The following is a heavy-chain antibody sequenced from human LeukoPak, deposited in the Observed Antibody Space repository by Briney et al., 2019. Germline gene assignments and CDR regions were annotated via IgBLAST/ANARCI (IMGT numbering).Heavy chain of an antibody. J-gene: IGHJ5*02. Sequence: GESLQISCQGSGYSFSTYWIGWVRPMPGKGLEWMGIIYPGNSDTRYSPSFQGQVTISADKSISTAYLQWSSLKASDSAMYYCARDRDPNWFDPWGQGTLVTVSS. CDR1: GYSFSTYW. D-gene: IGHD5-24*01. CDR3: ARDRDPNWFDP. CDR2: IYPGNSDT. V-gene: IGHV5-51*01.